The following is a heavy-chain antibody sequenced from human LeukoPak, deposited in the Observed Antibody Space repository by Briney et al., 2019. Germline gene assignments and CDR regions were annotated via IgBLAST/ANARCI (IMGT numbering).Heavy chain of an antibody. J-gene: IGHJ4*02. Sequence: SETLSLTCAVYGGPFSGYYWSWIRQPPGKGLEWIGEINHSGSTNYNPSLKSRVTTSVDTSKNQFSLKLSSVTAADTAVYYCARIQLWFWYFDYWGQGTLVTVSS. CDR1: GGPFSGYY. CDR3: ARIQLWFWYFDY. V-gene: IGHV4-34*01. D-gene: IGHD5-18*01. CDR2: INHSGST.